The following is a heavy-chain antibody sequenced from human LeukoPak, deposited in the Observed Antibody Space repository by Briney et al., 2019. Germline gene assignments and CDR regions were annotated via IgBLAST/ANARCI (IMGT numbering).Heavy chain of an antibody. CDR2: INSDGSST. D-gene: IGHD1-26*01. CDR1: GFTFSSYW. J-gene: IGHJ3*02. Sequence: GGSLRLSCAASGFTFSSYWMHWVRQAPGKGLVWVSRINSDGSSTSYADSVKGRFTISRDNAKNTLYLQMNSPRAEDTAVYYCARDLGGSYSSDAFDIWGQGTMVTVSS. V-gene: IGHV3-74*01. CDR3: ARDLGGSYSSDAFDI.